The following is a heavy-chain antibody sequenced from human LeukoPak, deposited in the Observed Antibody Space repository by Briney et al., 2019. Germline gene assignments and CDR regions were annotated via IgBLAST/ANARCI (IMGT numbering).Heavy chain of an antibody. Sequence: GGSLRLSCAASGFAFSTYAMSWVRQAPGKGLEWVSATSGNGAKTYYADSVKGRFTISRDNSKNTLFLQTNSLRVEDTAIYYCARDLRYSFDRWGRGTLVTVSS. D-gene: IGHD5-18*01. J-gene: IGHJ4*02. CDR3: ARDLRYSFDR. V-gene: IGHV3-23*01. CDR2: TSGNGAKT. CDR1: GFAFSTYA.